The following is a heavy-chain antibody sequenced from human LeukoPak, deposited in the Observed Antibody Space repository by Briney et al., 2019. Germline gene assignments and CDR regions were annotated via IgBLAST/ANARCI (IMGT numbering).Heavy chain of an antibody. CDR2: MYYSGST. V-gene: IGHV4-30-4*01. CDR1: GGSISSGDYY. CDR3: ARPSYYDSRIDP. Sequence: SETLSLTCTVSGGSISSGDYYWSWIRQPPGKGLEWIAYMYYSGSTYYNPSLKSRVTMSADTSKNQLSLKLSSVTAADTAVYYCARPSYYDSRIDPWGQGILVTVSS. D-gene: IGHD3-22*01. J-gene: IGHJ5*02.